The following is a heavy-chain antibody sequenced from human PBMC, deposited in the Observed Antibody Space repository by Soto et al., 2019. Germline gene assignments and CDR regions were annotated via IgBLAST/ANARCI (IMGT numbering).Heavy chain of an antibody. V-gene: IGHV3-21*01. CDR2: ISSSSSYI. D-gene: IGHD3-22*01. CDR3: ARMDYYDSSGYDAFDI. Sequence: EVQLVESGGGLVKRGGSLRLSCAASGFTFSSYSMNWVRQAPGKGLEWVSSISSSSSYIYYADSVKGRFTISRDNAKNSLYLQMNSLRAEDTAVYYCARMDYYDSSGYDAFDIWGQGTMVTVSS. CDR1: GFTFSSYS. J-gene: IGHJ3*02.